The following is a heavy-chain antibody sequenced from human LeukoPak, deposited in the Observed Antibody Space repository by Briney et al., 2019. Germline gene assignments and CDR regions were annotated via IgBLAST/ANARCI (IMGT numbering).Heavy chain of an antibody. CDR2: FDPEDGET. Sequence: GASVKVSCKVSGYTLTELSMHWVRQAPGKGLEWMGDFDPEDGETIYAQKFQGRVTMTEDTSTDTAYMELSSLRSEDTAVYYCATVSSGRTGDPGHFDLWGRGTLVTVSS. CDR3: ATVSSGRTGDPGHFDL. J-gene: IGHJ2*01. D-gene: IGHD2-21*02. CDR1: GYTLTELS. V-gene: IGHV1-24*01.